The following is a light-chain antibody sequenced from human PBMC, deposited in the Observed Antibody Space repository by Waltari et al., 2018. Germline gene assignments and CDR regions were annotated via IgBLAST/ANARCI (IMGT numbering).Light chain of an antibody. CDR3: SSYRISDTFV. CDR2: DVN. J-gene: IGLJ1*01. V-gene: IGLV2-14*01. CDR1: TIDVGGYKR. Sequence: QSARTQPASVSGSPGKSINISCTGTTIDVGGYKRVSWYRKHPCKSPELIIYDVNKRPSGVSNRFSGSKSGSAASLTITGLQAEDEADYYCSSYRISDTFVFGTGTKVIVL.